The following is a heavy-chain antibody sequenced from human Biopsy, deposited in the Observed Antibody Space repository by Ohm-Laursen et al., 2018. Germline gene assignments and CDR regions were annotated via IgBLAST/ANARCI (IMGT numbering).Heavy chain of an antibody. V-gene: IGHV4-59*01. CDR2: IYYSGST. CDR1: GGSISSDY. J-gene: IGHJ6*02. Sequence: GTLSLTCSVSGGSISSDYWSWIRQTPGKGLEWIGYIYYSGSTNYNPSLKSRVTISVDTSKNQFSLRLNSVTAADTAVYYCARVTSSTGWPYYYFYGMDVWGQGTTVTVSS. D-gene: IGHD2-2*01. CDR3: ARVTSSTGWPYYYFYGMDV.